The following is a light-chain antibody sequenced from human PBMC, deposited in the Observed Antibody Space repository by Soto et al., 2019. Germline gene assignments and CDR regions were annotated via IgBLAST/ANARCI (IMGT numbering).Light chain of an antibody. J-gene: IGKJ1*01. CDR1: QSVSSSY. CDR3: QQYGSSPWT. V-gene: IGKV3-20*01. CDR2: SAS. Sequence: EMVLTQSPGTLSLSPGERATLSCRASQSVSSSYLAWYQQKPGQAPRLLIYSASSRATGIPDRFSGSGSGTGFTLTISRLEPEEFAVYYCQQYGSSPWTVGQGTKVEIK.